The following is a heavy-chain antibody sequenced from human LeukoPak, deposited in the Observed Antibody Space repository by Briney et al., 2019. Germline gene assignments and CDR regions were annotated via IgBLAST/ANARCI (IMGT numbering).Heavy chain of an antibody. V-gene: IGHV1-69*13. CDR1: GGTFSSYA. D-gene: IGHD1-26*01. CDR2: IIPFFGTA. CDR3: ARLGASSGSSPNIDY. Sequence: ASVKVSCKASGGTFSSYAISWVRQAPGQGLEWIGGIIPFFGTANYAQKFQGRVTITADESTSTVYMELSSLRSEYTAVYYCARLGASSGSSPNIDYWGQGTLVTVSS. J-gene: IGHJ4*02.